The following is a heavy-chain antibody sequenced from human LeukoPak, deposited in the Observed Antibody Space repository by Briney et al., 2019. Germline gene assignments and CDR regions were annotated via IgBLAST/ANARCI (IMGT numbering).Heavy chain of an antibody. CDR3: ARPYCSGGSCYSGHFDY. V-gene: IGHV3-30*02. CDR1: GFTFSSYG. CDR2: ILSDGSNK. D-gene: IGHD2-15*01. J-gene: IGHJ4*02. Sequence: PGGSLRLSCAASGFTFSSYGIHWVRPAPGRVLGWVALILSDGSNKLYADSVKGRFSISKDNSTQHLYLQMNSLRAEDTAVYYCARPYCSGGSCYSGHFDYWGQGTLVTVHS.